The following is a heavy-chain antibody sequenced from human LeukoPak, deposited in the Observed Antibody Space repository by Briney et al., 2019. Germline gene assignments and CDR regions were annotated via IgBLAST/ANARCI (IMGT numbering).Heavy chain of an antibody. D-gene: IGHD1-1*01. CDR1: GFTFSSYW. J-gene: IGHJ4*02. V-gene: IGHV3-7*01. CDR3: ARDLLELEEDESDY. CDR2: IKQDGSEK. Sequence: TGGSLRLSCAASGFTFSSYWMSWVRQAPGKGLEWVANIKQDGSEKYYVDSVKGRFTISRDNAKNSLYLQMNSLRAEDTAVYYCARDLLELEEDESDYWGQGTLVTVSS.